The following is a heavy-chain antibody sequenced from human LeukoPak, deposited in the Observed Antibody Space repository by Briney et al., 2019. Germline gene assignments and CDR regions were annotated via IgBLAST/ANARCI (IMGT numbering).Heavy chain of an antibody. CDR2: ISYDGSNK. Sequence: GGSLRLSCAASGFTFSSYAMHWVRQAPGKGLEWVAVISYDGSNKYYADSVKGRFTISRDNSKNTLYLQMNSLRAEDTAVYYCARDSYDYVWGFCPFDPWGQGTLVTVSS. CDR1: GFTFSSYA. J-gene: IGHJ5*02. D-gene: IGHD3-16*01. V-gene: IGHV3-30-3*01. CDR3: ARDSYDYVWGFCPFDP.